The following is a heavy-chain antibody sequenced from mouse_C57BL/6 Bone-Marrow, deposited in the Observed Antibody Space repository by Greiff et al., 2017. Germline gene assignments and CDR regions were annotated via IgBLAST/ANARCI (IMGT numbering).Heavy chain of an antibody. CDR1: GYTFTSYW. D-gene: IGHD1-1*01. V-gene: IGHV1-64*01. Sequence: QVQLQQPGAELVKPGASVKLSCKASGYTFTSYWMHWVKQRPGQGLEWIGMIHPNSGSTNYNEKFKSKATLTVDKSSSTAYMQLSSLTSEDSAVYYCARSSGSFLNFDYWGQGTTLTVSS. CDR3: ARSSGSFLNFDY. J-gene: IGHJ2*01. CDR2: IHPNSGST.